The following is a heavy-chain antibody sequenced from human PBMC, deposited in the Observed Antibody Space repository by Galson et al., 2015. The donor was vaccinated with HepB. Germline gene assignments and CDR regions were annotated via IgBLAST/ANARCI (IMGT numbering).Heavy chain of an antibody. Sequence: SLRLSCAASGFTFSTNAMSWVRQAPGKGLEWVSSLTTIGDNTYYADSVKGRFTISSDKSRTTLYLQMNSLRAEDTAVYYCARGHLSAVATHFDYWGQGTLVTVSS. CDR2: LTTIGDNT. J-gene: IGHJ4*02. D-gene: IGHD6-19*01. V-gene: IGHV3-23*01. CDR3: ARGHLSAVATHFDY. CDR1: GFTFSTNA.